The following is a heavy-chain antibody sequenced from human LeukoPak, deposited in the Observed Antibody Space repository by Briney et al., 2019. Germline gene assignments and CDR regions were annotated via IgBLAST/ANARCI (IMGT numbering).Heavy chain of an antibody. J-gene: IGHJ5*02. CDR1: GGSISSYY. D-gene: IGHD5-12*01. CDR3: ARDAVARRFDP. Sequence: SETLTLTCTVSGGSISSYYWSWIRQPPGKGLEWIGYIYYSGSTNYNPSLKSRVTISVDTSKNQFSLKLSSVTAADTAVYYCARDAVARRFDPWGQGTLVIVSS. CDR2: IYYSGST. V-gene: IGHV4-59*01.